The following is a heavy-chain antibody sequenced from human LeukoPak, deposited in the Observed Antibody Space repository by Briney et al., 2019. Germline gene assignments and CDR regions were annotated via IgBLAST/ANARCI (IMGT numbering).Heavy chain of an antibody. CDR2: INPNSGGT. J-gene: IGHJ4*02. V-gene: IGHV1-2*02. Sequence: ASVKVSCKASGYTFTGYYMHWVRQAPGQGLEWMGWINPNSGGTNYAQKFQGRVTMTRDTSISTAYMELSRLRSDDTAVYYCAASQSDCSGGSCYSFYSFDYWGQGTLVTVSS. D-gene: IGHD2-15*01. CDR1: GYTFTGYY. CDR3: AASQSDCSGGSCYSFYSFDY.